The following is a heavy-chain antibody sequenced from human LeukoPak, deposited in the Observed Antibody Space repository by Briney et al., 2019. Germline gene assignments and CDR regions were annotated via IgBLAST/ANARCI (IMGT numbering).Heavy chain of an antibody. CDR1: GYTFTSYD. Sequence: ASVKVSCKASGYTFTSYDINWVRQATGQGLEWMGWMNPNSGNTGYAQKFQGRVTMTRNTSISTAYMELSSLRSEDTAVYYCATEVVGYGNWFDPWGQGTLVTVSS. CDR3: ATEVVGYGNWFDP. V-gene: IGHV1-8*01. CDR2: MNPNSGNT. J-gene: IGHJ5*02. D-gene: IGHD2-8*02.